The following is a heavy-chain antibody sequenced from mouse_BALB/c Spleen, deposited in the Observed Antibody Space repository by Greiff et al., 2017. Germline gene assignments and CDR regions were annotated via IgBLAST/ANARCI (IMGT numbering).Heavy chain of an antibody. D-gene: IGHD2-1*01. Sequence: VQLVESGPGLVAPSQSLSITCTVSGFSLTSYGVHWVRQPPGKGLEWLGVIWAGGSTNYNSALMSRLSISKDNSKSQVFLKMNSLQTDDTAMYYCARDRDGNYLFAYWGQGTLVTVSA. CDR1: GFSLTSYG. V-gene: IGHV2-9*02. CDR2: IWAGGST. CDR3: ARDRDGNYLFAY. J-gene: IGHJ3*01.